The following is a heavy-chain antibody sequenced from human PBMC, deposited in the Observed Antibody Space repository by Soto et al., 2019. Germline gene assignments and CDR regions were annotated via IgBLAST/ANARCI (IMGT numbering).Heavy chain of an antibody. V-gene: IGHV4-4*02. Sequence: SETLSLTCAVSGGSISSSNWWSWVRQPQGKGLEWIGEIYHSGSTNYNPSLKSRVTISVDKSKNQFSLKLSSVTAADKAVYYCARDLASNYYDSSGAFDIWGQGTMVTVSS. CDR2: IYHSGST. CDR3: ARDLASNYYDSSGAFDI. D-gene: IGHD3-22*01. J-gene: IGHJ3*02. CDR1: GGSISSSNW.